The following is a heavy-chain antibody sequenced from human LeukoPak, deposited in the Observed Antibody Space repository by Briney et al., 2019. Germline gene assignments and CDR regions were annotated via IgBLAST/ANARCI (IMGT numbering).Heavy chain of an antibody. V-gene: IGHV1-8*03. CDR3: AREAPFGRGGTFDY. CDR1: GYTFTTYD. Sequence: ASVTVSFKASGYTFTTYDINWVRQATGQGPEWMGWMNPHNDYTGYAQKFQGRVTFSRDTSISTAYMELSSLKSEDTAVYYCAREAPFGRGGTFDYWGQGSLVTVSS. D-gene: IGHD3-10*01. CDR2: MNPHNDYT. J-gene: IGHJ4*02.